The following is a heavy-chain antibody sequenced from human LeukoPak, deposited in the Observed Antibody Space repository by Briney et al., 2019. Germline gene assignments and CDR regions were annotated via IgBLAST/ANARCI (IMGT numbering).Heavy chain of an antibody. V-gene: IGHV3-48*03. Sequence: GGSLRLSCAASGFTFSNFEMNWVRQAPGKGLEWISYISSPGTIMYYADSVKGRFTISRDNAKNSLYLQMNSLRAEDTAVHYCVLRSDWIQYMDVWGKGTTVTVSS. J-gene: IGHJ6*03. CDR3: VLRSDWIQYMDV. D-gene: IGHD6-19*01. CDR2: ISSPGTIM. CDR1: GFTFSNFE.